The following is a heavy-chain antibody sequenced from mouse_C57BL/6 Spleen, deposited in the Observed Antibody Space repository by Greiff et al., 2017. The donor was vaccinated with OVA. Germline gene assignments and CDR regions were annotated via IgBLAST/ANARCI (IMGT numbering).Heavy chain of an antibody. Sequence: EVQLQQSGPELVKPGASVKISCKASGYTFTDYYMNWVKQSHGKSLEWIGDINPNNGGTSYNQKFKGKATLTVDKSSSTAYMELRSLTSEDSAVYYCADGSEGFAYWGQGTLVTVSA. CDR1: GYTFTDYY. J-gene: IGHJ3*01. V-gene: IGHV1-26*01. D-gene: IGHD2-3*01. CDR3: ADGSEGFAY. CDR2: INPNNGGT.